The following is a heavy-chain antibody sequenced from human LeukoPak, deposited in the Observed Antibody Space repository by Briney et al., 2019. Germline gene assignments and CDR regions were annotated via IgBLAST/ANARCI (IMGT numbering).Heavy chain of an antibody. D-gene: IGHD3-10*01. CDR3: ARFIRRGYYGSGSYYRGYFDY. J-gene: IGHJ4*02. Sequence: SETLSLTCTVSGGSISSHYWSWIRQPPGKGLEWIGYIYYSGSTNYNPSLKSRVTISVDTSKNQFSLKLSSVTAADTAVYYCARFIRRGYYGSGSYYRGYFDYRGQGTLVTVSS. CDR1: GGSISSHY. V-gene: IGHV4-59*11. CDR2: IYYSGST.